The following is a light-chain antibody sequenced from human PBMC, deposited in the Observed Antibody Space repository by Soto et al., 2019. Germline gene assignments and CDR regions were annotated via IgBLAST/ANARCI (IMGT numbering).Light chain of an antibody. CDR3: SAWDDSLNGDV. CDR2: GDS. CDR1: SSNIGSNN. Sequence: QSVLTQPPSVSGTPGQRVTFSCSGSSSNIGSNNVNWYQQLPGAAPRLLIYGDSQRPSGVPDRFSASKSGTSASLAISGLQSEDEADYYCSAWDDSLNGDVFGTGNKVTVL. J-gene: IGLJ1*01. V-gene: IGLV1-44*01.